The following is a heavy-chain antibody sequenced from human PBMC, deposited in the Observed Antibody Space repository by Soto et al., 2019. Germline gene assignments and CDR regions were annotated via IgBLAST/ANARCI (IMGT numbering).Heavy chain of an antibody. Sequence: ESGPTLVNPTQTLTLTCTFSGFSLSTSGMCVSWIRQPPGKALEWLARIDWDDDKYYSTSLKTRLTISKDTSKNQVVLTMTNMDPVDTATYYCARISAGLVRYYGMDVWGQGTTVTVSS. CDR3: ARISAGLVRYYGMDV. CDR1: GFSLSTSGMC. D-gene: IGHD6-19*01. V-gene: IGHV2-70*11. CDR2: IDWDDDK. J-gene: IGHJ6*02.